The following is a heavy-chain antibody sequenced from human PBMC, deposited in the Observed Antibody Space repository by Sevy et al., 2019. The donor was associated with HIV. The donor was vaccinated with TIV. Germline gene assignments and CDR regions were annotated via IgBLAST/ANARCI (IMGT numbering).Heavy chain of an antibody. CDR1: GDSVSSNSAA. CDR2: TYYRSKWYN. Sequence: SQTLSLTCAISGDSVSSNSAAWNWIRQSPSRGLEWLGRTYYRSKWYNDYAVSVKSRITINPDTSKNQFSLQLNSVTPEDTAVYYCARDVGADGYMITFGGVIVSGAFDIWGQGTMVTVSS. V-gene: IGHV6-1*01. D-gene: IGHD3-16*02. CDR3: ARDVGADGYMITFGGVIVSGAFDI. J-gene: IGHJ3*02.